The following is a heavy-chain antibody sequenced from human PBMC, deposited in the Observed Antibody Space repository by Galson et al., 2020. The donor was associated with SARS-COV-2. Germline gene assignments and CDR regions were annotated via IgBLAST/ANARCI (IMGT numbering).Heavy chain of an antibody. V-gene: IGHV3-66*01. CDR1: GFSVSNSY. CDR3: ARDREGSAMTWVALDI. Sequence: GESLKISCAASGFSVSNSYINWVRQAPGRGLEWVSLMNSGGETYYADSVKGRFTISRDSSKNTVYLQMNSLRAEDTAVYYCARDREGSAMTWVALDIWGQGTVVTVSS. J-gene: IGHJ3*02. D-gene: IGHD1-26*01. CDR2: MNSGGET.